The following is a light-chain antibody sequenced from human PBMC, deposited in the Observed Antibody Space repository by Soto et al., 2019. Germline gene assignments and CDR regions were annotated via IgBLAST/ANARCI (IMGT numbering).Light chain of an antibody. CDR2: DAS. J-gene: IGKJ5*01. V-gene: IGKV3-11*01. Sequence: IVLTQSPATLSLSPGERATLSCRDSQSVKTFLVWYQQRPGQAPRLLIYDASHRAAGIPARFSGSGFGTDFTLTISSLEPEDAAVYYCQQRSNWPPITFGQGTRLE. CDR3: QQRSNWPPIT. CDR1: QSVKTF.